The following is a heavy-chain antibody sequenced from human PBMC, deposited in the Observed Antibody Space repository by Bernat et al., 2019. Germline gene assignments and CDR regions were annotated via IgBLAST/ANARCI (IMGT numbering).Heavy chain of an antibody. D-gene: IGHD3-22*01. CDR2: IYYSGST. J-gene: IGHJ3*01. V-gene: IGHV4-39*01. CDR3: ARAPRITMIVVANDAFDF. CDR1: GGSISSSSYY. Sequence: QLQLQESGPGLVKPSETLSLTCTVSGGSISSSSYYWGWIRQHPGKGLEWIGSIYYSGSTYYNPSLKSRVTISVDTSKNQFSLKLSSVTAADTAVYYCARAPRITMIVVANDAFDFWCQGTMVTVSS.